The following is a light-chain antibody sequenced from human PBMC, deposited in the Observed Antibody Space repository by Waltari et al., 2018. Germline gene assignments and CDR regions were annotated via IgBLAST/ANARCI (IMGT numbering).Light chain of an antibody. CDR1: RLDDKN. V-gene: IGLV3-1*01. CDR3: QAWDSSTAV. J-gene: IGLJ3*02. CDR2: QDR. Sequence: SYELTQPPSLSVSRGQSATITCSGDRLDDKNVCWYQQKPGQSPVLVKYQDRKRPSGIPERFSGSNSGNTATLTISAAQGMDEADYYCQAWDSSTAVFGGGTKLTVL.